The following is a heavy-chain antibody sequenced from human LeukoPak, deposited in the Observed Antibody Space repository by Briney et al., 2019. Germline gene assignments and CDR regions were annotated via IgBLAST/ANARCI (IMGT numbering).Heavy chain of an antibody. Sequence: PGGSLRLSCAASGFTFSTYGMHWVRQAPGKGLEWVAFIRYDGSNKYYADSVKGRFTISRDNSKNTLYLQMNSLRAEDTAVFYCAKDRSGCYSRGLDYWGQGTLVTVSS. CDR1: GFTFSTYG. D-gene: IGHD1-26*01. CDR3: AKDRSGCYSRGLDY. J-gene: IGHJ4*02. V-gene: IGHV3-30*02. CDR2: IRYDGSNK.